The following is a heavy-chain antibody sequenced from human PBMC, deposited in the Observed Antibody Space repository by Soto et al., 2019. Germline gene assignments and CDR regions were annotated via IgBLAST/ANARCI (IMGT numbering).Heavy chain of an antibody. V-gene: IGHV1-69*06. J-gene: IGHJ4*02. CDR2: IIPIFGTA. Sequence: YSVQVSCKASGGTFSSYAISWVRQAPGQGLEWMGGIIPIFGTANYAQKFQGRVTITADKSTSTAYMELSSLRSEDTAVYYCARVEKYYDILTGYYSRGQGTRVTVSS. CDR1: GGTFSSYA. CDR3: ARVEKYYDILTGYYS. D-gene: IGHD3-9*01.